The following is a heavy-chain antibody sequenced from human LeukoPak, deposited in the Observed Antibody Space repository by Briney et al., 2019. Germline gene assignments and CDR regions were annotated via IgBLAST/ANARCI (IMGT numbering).Heavy chain of an antibody. CDR2: IDPSDYYT. CDR1: GYSFTNYW. Sequence: GESLRISCKGSGYSFTNYWITWVRQMPGKGLEWMGRIDPSDYYTTYSPSFQGHVTISVDRSISTAYLQWSSLKASDTAMYYCARRALPPAYCGGDCYDAFDIWGQGTMVTVSS. CDR3: ARRALPPAYCGGDCYDAFDI. J-gene: IGHJ3*02. V-gene: IGHV5-10-1*01. D-gene: IGHD2-21*02.